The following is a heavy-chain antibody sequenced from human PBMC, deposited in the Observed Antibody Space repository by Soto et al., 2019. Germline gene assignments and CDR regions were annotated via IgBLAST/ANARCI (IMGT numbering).Heavy chain of an antibody. V-gene: IGHV4-39*01. Sequence: SETLSLTCTVSGGPISSSSYYWGWIRQPPGKGLEWIGSIYYSGSTYYNPSLKSRVTISVDTSKNQFSLKLSSVTAADTAVYYCARHYGSGSYWAYYYYGMDVWGQGTTVTVSS. CDR2: IYYSGST. CDR3: ARHYGSGSYWAYYYYGMDV. CDR1: GGPISSSSYY. J-gene: IGHJ6*02. D-gene: IGHD3-10*01.